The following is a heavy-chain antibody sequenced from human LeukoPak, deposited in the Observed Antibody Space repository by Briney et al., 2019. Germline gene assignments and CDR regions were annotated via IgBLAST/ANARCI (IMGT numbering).Heavy chain of an antibody. J-gene: IGHJ4*02. CDR1: GGSISSGGYY. D-gene: IGHD2-2*02. CDR3: ASSIVVVPAAIRR. Sequence: PSETLSLTCTVSGGSISSGGYYWSWIRQPPGKGLERIGYIYYSGSTYYNPSLKSRVTISVDTSKNQFSLKLSSVTAADTAVYYCASSIVVVPAAIRRWGQGTLVTVSS. V-gene: IGHV4-30-4*08. CDR2: IYYSGST.